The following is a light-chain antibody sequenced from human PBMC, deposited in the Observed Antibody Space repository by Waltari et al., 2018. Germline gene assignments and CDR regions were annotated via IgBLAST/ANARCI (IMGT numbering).Light chain of an antibody. CDR1: HDIRDD. CDR3: QQYHGLPLT. Sequence: DIQMTQSPSSLSASVGDQDTITCKASHDIRDDLNWYQQKRGKAPKLLIYDASNLETGVSSRFSGGRSGTDFIFSINNVQPEDIGTYYCQQYHGLPLTFGGGTTVEI. CDR2: DAS. V-gene: IGKV1-33*01. J-gene: IGKJ4*01.